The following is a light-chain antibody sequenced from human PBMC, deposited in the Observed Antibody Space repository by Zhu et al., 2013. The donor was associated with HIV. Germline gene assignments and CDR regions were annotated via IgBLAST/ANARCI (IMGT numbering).Light chain of an antibody. J-gene: IGKJ1*01. CDR2: AAS. Sequence: DIQLTQSPSFLSASVGDRVIIACRASQDIGRYLAWYQQKSGKAPKLLIFAASTVQSGVPSRFSGSGSGTEFTLTISGLRSEDFAIYYCQQYNSYSRTFGQGTKVEI. CDR3: QQYNSYSRT. V-gene: IGKV1-9*01. CDR1: QDIGRY.